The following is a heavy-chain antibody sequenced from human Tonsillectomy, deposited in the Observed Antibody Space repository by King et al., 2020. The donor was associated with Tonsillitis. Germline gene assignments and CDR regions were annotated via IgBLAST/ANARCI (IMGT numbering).Heavy chain of an antibody. D-gene: IGHD5-18*01. CDR3: AKAGTAMSRPDY. Sequence: VQLVESGGGVVQPGRSLRLSCAASGFTFSSYGMHWVRQAPGKGLEGVAVISYDGSIKYYADSVKGRFTISRDNSKNTLYLQMNSLRAEDTAVYYCAKAGTAMSRPDYWGQGTLVTVSS. CDR2: ISYDGSIK. CDR1: GFTFSSYG. J-gene: IGHJ4*02. V-gene: IGHV3-30*18.